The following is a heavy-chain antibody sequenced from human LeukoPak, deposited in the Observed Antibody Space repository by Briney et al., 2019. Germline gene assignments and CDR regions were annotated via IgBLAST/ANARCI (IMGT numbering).Heavy chain of an antibody. J-gene: IGHJ4*02. CDR2: IYYSGST. CDR1: GGSISSYY. V-gene: IGHV4-59*12. Sequence: TPSETQSLTCTGSGGSISSYYWSWIRQSPGKGLEWIGYIYYSGSTNYNPSLKSRVTISVDTSKNQFSLKLSSVTAADTAVYYCARGRRPSVYYSLPSYYFDYWGQGTLVTVSS. D-gene: IGHD3-22*01. CDR3: ARGRRPSVYYSLPSYYFDY.